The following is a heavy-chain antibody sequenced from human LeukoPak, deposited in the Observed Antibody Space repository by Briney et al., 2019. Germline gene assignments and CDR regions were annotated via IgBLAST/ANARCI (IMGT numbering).Heavy chain of an antibody. CDR2: IYSGGST. D-gene: IGHD4-17*01. Sequence: PGGSLRLSCAASGFTVSGNYMSWVRQAPGKGLEWVSVIYSGGSTYYADSVKGRFTISRDNSKNTLYLQMNSLRAEDTAVYYCARASTGDYGPFDYWGQGTLVTVSS. V-gene: IGHV3-53*01. J-gene: IGHJ4*02. CDR3: ARASTGDYGPFDY. CDR1: GFTVSGNY.